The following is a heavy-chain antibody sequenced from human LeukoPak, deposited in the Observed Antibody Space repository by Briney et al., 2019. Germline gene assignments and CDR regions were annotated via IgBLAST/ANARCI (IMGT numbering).Heavy chain of an antibody. V-gene: IGHV1-18*01. CDR2: ISAYNGNT. J-gene: IGHJ4*02. D-gene: IGHD3-22*01. CDR1: GYTFTSYG. Sequence: GASVKVSCKASGYTFTSYGISWVRQAPGQGLEWMGWISAYNGNTNYAQKLQGRVTMTTDTSTSTAYMELRSLRSDDTAVYYCARAGRLGSPTYYYDSSGYYYPRTTRYYFDYWGQGTLVTVSS. CDR3: ARAGRLGSPTYYYDSSGYYYPRTTRYYFDY.